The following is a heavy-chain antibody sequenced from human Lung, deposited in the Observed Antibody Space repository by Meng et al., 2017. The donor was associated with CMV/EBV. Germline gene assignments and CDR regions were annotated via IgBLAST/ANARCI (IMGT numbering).Heavy chain of an antibody. Sequence: SGVGFVWILPPPGKALAWLALISCNDGKRYSPSLKRRLTITKYTSKTQVVLTMTNMDPVDTATYYCARTSITIFGVVIIGEVNWFDPWGQGTLVTVSS. CDR3: ARTSITIFGVVIIGEVNWFDP. CDR1: SGVG. CDR2: ISCNDGK. J-gene: IGHJ5*02. D-gene: IGHD3-3*01. V-gene: IGHV2-5*01.